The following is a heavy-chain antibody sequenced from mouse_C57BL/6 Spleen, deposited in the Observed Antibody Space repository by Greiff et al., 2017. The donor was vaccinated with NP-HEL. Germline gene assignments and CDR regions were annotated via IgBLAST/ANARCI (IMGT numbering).Heavy chain of an antibody. Sequence: EVQLVESGGGLVKPGGSLKLSCAASGFTFSDYGMHWVRQAPEKGLEWVAYISSGSSTIYYADTVKGRFTISRDNAKNTLFLQMTSLRSEDTAMYYCARPLYYGNYRYAMDYWGQGTSVTVSS. V-gene: IGHV5-17*01. CDR1: GFTFSDYG. CDR2: ISSGSSTI. J-gene: IGHJ4*01. D-gene: IGHD2-1*01. CDR3: ARPLYYGNYRYAMDY.